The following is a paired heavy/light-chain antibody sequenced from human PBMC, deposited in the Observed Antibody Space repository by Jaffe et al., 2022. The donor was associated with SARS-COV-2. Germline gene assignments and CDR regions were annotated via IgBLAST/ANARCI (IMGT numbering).Heavy chain of an antibody. CDR1: GYTFTSYD. J-gene: IGHJ6*02. Sequence: QVQLVQSGAEVKTPGASVKVSCKASGYTFTSYDINWVRQATGQGLEWMGRMDPKSGDTDYAQKFQGRVTMTKDTSMSTAYMELSSLRSEDTAVYYCARLVATQRHYYYSGMDVWGQGTTVTVSS. D-gene: IGHD5-12*01. CDR3: ARLVATQRHYYYSGMDV. V-gene: IGHV1-8*01. CDR2: MDPKSGDT.
Light chain of an antibody. J-gene: IGKJ2*01. V-gene: IGKV2-28*01. CDR2: LGS. Sequence: DIVMTQSPLSLPVTPGEPASISCRSSQSLLYGNGYNYLDWYLQKPGQSPQVLIYLGSYRASGVPDRFSGSGSGTDFTLKISRVEAEDVGVYYCMQALQTPHTFGQGTKLEIK. CDR1: QSLLYGNGYNY. CDR3: MQALQTPHT.